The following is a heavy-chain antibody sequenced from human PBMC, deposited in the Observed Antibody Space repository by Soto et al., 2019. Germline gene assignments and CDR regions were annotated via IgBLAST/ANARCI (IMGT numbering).Heavy chain of an antibody. CDR2: INSNSRTI. CDR3: ARGAHYSDSTGYYAFNI. CDR1: GFTFSTYS. Sequence: GGSLRLSCVASGFTFSTYSMNWVRQAPGKGLEWVSYINSNSRTIYNADSVKGRFTISRDNAKNSLYLQMDGLRDEDTAVYYCARGAHYSDSTGYYAFNIWGQGTMVTVSS. J-gene: IGHJ3*02. D-gene: IGHD3-22*01. V-gene: IGHV3-48*02.